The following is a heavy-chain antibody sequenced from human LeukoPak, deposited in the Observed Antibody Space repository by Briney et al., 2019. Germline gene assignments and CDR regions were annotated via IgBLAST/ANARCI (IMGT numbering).Heavy chain of an antibody. V-gene: IGHV4-39*02. CDR3: ARAYYHGKNRPLN. CDR2: ISNSGST. D-gene: IGHD3-10*01. CDR1: GVSISGLTYL. J-gene: IGHJ4*02. Sequence: SETLSLTCTVSGVSISGLTYLWGWVRQSPGKGLEWVATISNSGSTYYSPSLQSRVTISLDTSKNHFSLRLTSVTAADTAVYYCARAYYHGKNRPLNWGQGTLVTVSS.